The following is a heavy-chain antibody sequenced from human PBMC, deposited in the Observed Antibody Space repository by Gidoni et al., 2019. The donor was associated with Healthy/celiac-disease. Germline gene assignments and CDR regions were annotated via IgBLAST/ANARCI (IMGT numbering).Heavy chain of an antibody. CDR1: GCTFDGYA. Sequence: EVQLVASGGGLVQPGRSLRLSCAASGCTFDGYAMHWVRQAPGKGLEGGSGISWNSGSIGYADSVKGRFTISRDNAKNSLYLQMNSLRAEDTALYYCAKDMGELQDYYYYGMDVWGQGTTVTVSS. J-gene: IGHJ6*02. CDR2: ISWNSGSI. V-gene: IGHV3-9*01. CDR3: AKDMGELQDYYYYGMDV. D-gene: IGHD1-26*01.